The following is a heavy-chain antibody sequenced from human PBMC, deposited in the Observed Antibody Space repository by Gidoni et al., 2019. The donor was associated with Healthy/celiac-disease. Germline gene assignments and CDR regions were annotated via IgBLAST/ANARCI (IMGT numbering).Heavy chain of an antibody. Sequence: QLQLQESGPGLVTPSETLSLTCTVSGGSISSSSYYWGWIRQPPGKGLEWSGSIYYSGSTYYNPSLKCRVTISVDTSKNQFSLKLSSVTAADTAVYYCAIGSSIVVVPAAISGENWFDPWGQGTLVTVSS. J-gene: IGHJ5*02. CDR2: IYYSGST. V-gene: IGHV4-39*01. CDR1: GGSISSSSYY. CDR3: AIGSSIVVVPAAISGENWFDP. D-gene: IGHD2-2*02.